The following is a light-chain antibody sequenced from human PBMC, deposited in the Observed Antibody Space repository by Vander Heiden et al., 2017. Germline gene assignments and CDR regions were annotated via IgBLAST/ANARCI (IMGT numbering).Light chain of an antibody. Sequence: DIVLTQSPGTLSLSPGERATLSCRASQSVSSTYLAWYQQKPGQAPRLLIYGVSSRATGIPDRFSGSGSGTDFTLTISGLEPEDFAVYYCQQYGNSPYTFGQGTKLEIK. J-gene: IGKJ2*01. CDR1: QSVSSTY. V-gene: IGKV3-20*01. CDR3: QQYGNSPYT. CDR2: GVS.